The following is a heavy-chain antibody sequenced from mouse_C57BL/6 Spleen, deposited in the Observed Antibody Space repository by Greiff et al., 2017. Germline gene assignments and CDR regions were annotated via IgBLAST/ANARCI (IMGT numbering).Heavy chain of an antibody. D-gene: IGHD1-1*01. J-gene: IGHJ4*01. CDR2: IDPEDGET. V-gene: IGHV14-2*01. Sequence: DVLLEQSGAELVKPGASVKLSCKASGFNITDYYMHWVKQRPGQGLEWIGRIDPEDGETKYDPKFQGKATLTADKSSSTAYMQLSSLTSEDTAVYYCEITAVVAWYAMDYWGQGTSVTVSS. CDR1: GFNITDYY. CDR3: EITAVVAWYAMDY.